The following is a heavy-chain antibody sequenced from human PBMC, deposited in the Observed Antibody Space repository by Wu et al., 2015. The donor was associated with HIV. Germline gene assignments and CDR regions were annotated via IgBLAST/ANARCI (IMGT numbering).Heavy chain of an antibody. CDR2: INPNSGGT. D-gene: IGHD3-10*01. Sequence: QVQLVQSGAEVKKPGASVKVSCKASGYTFTGYYMHWVRQAPGQGLEWMGWINPNSGGTNYAQKFQGRVTMTRDTSISTAYMELSRLRSDGTAVYYCARDTELLWFGESSYNWFDPWGQGTLVTVSS. CDR1: GYTFTGYY. V-gene: IGHV1-2*02. CDR3: ARDTELLWFGESSYNWFDP. J-gene: IGHJ5*02.